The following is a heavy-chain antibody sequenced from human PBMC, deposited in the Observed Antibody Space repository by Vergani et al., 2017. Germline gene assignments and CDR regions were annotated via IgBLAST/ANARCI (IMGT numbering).Heavy chain of an antibody. CDR3: ARGRNFIDY. CDR1: GYTFTSYG. CDR2: ISAYNGNT. Sequence: QVQLVQSGAEVKKPGASVKVSCKASGYTFTSYGISWVRQAPGQGLEWMGWISAYNGNTNYAQKFQGRVTMTRDTSITTAYMEVSRLRSDATAVYYCARGRNFIDYWGQGTLVTVSS. V-gene: IGHV1-18*01. J-gene: IGHJ4*02. D-gene: IGHD1-7*01.